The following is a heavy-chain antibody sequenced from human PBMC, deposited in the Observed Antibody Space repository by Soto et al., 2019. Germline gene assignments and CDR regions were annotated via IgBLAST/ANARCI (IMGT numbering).Heavy chain of an antibody. CDR2: INPNSGGT. Sequence: ASVKGSCKASGYTFTGYYMHWVRQAPGQGLEWMGWINPNSGGTNYAQKFQGRVTMTRDTSISTAYMELSRLRSDDTAVYYCASKGQRGYSGYVLFYLGQGTLVTVSS. CDR3: ASKGQRGYSGYVLFY. D-gene: IGHD5-12*01. V-gene: IGHV1-2*02. J-gene: IGHJ4*02. CDR1: GYTFTGYY.